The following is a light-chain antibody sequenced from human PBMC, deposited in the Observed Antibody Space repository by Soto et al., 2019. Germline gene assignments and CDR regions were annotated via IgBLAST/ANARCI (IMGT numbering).Light chain of an antibody. V-gene: IGLV3-21*02. J-gene: IGLJ1*01. Sequence: SYELTQPPSVSVAPGQTVRVTCGGKNIGSKSVHWYQQKPGQAPVLVVYDDSDRPSGIPERLSGSNSGNTATLTISRVEAGDEADYHCQVWDRSSDHYVFGTGTKVTVL. CDR2: DDS. CDR1: NIGSKS. CDR3: QVWDRSSDHYV.